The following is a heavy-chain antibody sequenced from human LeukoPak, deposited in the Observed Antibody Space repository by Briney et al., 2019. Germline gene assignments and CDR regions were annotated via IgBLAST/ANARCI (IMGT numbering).Heavy chain of an antibody. CDR2: IFYSGIT. J-gene: IGHJ3*02. CDR3: ASRPWGGYRWGAFDI. V-gene: IGHV4-39*01. CDR1: GGSMSNIYY. D-gene: IGHD3-16*02. Sequence: SETLSLTCNVSGGSMSNIYYWGWIRQPPGKGLEWIGNIFYSGITYYNPSLRSRVTIAIDTSKNQFSLKLSSVTAADTAVYYCASRPWGGYRWGAFDIWGQGTMVTVSS.